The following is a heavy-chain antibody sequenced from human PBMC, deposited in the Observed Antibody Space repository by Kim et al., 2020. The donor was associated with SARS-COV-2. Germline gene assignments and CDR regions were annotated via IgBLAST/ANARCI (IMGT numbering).Heavy chain of an antibody. D-gene: IGHD3-22*01. Sequence: ASVKVSCKASGYTFTSYAMHWVRQAPGQRLEWMGWINAGNGNTKYSQKFQGRVTITRDTSASTAYMELSSLRSEDTAVYYCARGGDYYDSSGYYREYFQHWGQGTLVTVSS. V-gene: IGHV1-3*01. CDR1: GYTFTSYA. J-gene: IGHJ1*01. CDR2: INAGNGNT. CDR3: ARGGDYYDSSGYYREYFQH.